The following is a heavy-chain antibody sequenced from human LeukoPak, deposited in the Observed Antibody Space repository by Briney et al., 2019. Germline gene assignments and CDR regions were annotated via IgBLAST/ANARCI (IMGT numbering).Heavy chain of an antibody. Sequence: PSETLSLTCTVSGGSISSYYWSWIRQPARKGLEWIGRIYTSGSTNYNPSLKSRVTMSVDTSKNQFSLKLSSVTAADTAVYYCARTMVRGVYNWFDPWGQGTLVTVSS. CDR3: ARTMVRGVYNWFDP. J-gene: IGHJ5*02. CDR1: GGSISSYY. CDR2: IYTSGST. D-gene: IGHD3-10*01. V-gene: IGHV4-4*07.